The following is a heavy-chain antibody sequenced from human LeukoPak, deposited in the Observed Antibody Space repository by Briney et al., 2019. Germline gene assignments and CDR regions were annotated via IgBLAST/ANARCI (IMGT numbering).Heavy chain of an antibody. D-gene: IGHD2-8*01. V-gene: IGHV1-18*01. CDR1: GYTFTGYG. Sequence: ASVKVSCKTSGYTFTGYGFNWVRQAPGQGLEWMGWISTYNGNTNFAQKLQGRVTMTTDTSTSTAYMELRSLRSDYTAVYYCARDRGYCTNAVCPADYWGQGTLVTVSS. J-gene: IGHJ4*02. CDR3: ARDRGYCTNAVCPADY. CDR2: ISTYNGNT.